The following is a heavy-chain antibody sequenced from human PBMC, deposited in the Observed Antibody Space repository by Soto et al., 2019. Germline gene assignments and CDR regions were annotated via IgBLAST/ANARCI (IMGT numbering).Heavy chain of an antibody. Sequence: QMQLVQSGPEVKKPGTSVKVSCKASGFTFTSSAVQWVRQARGQRLEWIGWIVVGSGNTNYAQKFQERVTITRDMSTSTAYVVLSSLRSEDTAVYYCAADPSGYDLDYWGQGTLVTVSS. J-gene: IGHJ4*02. CDR3: AADPSGYDLDY. CDR2: IVVGSGNT. D-gene: IGHD3-3*01. V-gene: IGHV1-58*01. CDR1: GFTFTSSA.